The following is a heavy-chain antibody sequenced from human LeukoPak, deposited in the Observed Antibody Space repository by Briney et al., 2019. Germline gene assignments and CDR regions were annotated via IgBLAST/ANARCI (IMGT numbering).Heavy chain of an antibody. J-gene: IGHJ6*03. CDR1: GYTFTGYY. D-gene: IGHD1-20*01. CDR3: ARNNLPLYSPMGV. CDR2: INPNSGGT. V-gene: IGHV1-2*02. Sequence: ASVKVSCKASGYTFTGYYMHWVRQAPGQGLEWMGWINPNSGGTNYAQKFQGRVTMTRDTSISTAYMELSRLRSDDTAVYYCARNNLPLYSPMGVWGKGTTVTVSS.